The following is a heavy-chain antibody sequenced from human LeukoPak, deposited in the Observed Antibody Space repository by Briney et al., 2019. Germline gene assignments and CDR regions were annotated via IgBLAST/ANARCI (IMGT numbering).Heavy chain of an antibody. V-gene: IGHV3-33*01. CDR1: GFTSSSYG. D-gene: IGHD5-12*01. J-gene: IGHJ3*02. CDR2: IWYDGSNK. Sequence: GGSLRLSCAASGFTSSSYGMHWVRQAPGKGLEWVAVIWYDGSNKYYADSVKGRFTISRDNSKNTLYLQMNSLRAEDTAVYYCARVHVDIVATNQGNAFDIWGQGTMLTVSS. CDR3: ARVHVDIVATNQGNAFDI.